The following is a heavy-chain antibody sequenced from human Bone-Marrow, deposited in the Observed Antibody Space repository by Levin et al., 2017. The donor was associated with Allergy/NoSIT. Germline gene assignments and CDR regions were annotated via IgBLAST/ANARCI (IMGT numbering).Heavy chain of an antibody. CDR3: ARGVFDPPFHP. Sequence: GGSLRLSCAASGFTVSSNYMSWVRQAPRMGLEWVSILYSNGDTYYADSVRGRFTISRDNSRNMVYLQMNSLRAEDTAVYFCARGVFDPPFHPWGQGTLVTVSS. V-gene: IGHV3-53*01. J-gene: IGHJ5*02. CDR2: LYSNGDT. CDR1: GFTVSSNY.